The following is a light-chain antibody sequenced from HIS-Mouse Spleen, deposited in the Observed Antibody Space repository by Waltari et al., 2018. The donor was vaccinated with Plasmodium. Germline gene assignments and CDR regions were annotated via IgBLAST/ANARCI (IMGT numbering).Light chain of an antibody. J-gene: IGLJ2*01. V-gene: IGLV3-19*01. CDR2: GKN. Sequence: SSELTQDPAVSVVLGQTVRITCQGDSLRSDYASWYQQKPGQAPVLVIYGKNNRPSGIPDRFSGSSSGNTASLTITGAQAEDEADYYCNSRDSSGNHVVFGGGTKLTVL. CDR3: NSRDSSGNHVV. CDR1: SLRSDY.